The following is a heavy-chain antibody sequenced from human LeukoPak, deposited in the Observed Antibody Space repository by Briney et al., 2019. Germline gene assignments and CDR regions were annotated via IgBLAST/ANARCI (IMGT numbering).Heavy chain of an antibody. CDR3: ARGGYYYDNSGYYRGAFDI. J-gene: IGHJ3*02. CDR1: GASISSYY. CDR2: IYYSGST. D-gene: IGHD3-22*01. Sequence: PSETLSLTCTVSGASISSYYWSWIRQPPGKGLEWIGYIYYSGSTNHNPSLKSRVTISVDTSKNQFSLKLSSVTAADTAVYFCARGGYYYDNSGYYRGAFDIWGQGTMVTVSS. V-gene: IGHV4-59*01.